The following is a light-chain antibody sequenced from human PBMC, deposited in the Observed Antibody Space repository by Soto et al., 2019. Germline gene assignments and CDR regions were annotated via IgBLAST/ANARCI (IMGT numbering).Light chain of an antibody. J-gene: IGKJ3*01. CDR3: QQAHSFPLT. Sequence: DIQMTQSPSSVSASVGDRVTITCRASRAINRWLAWHQQKPGEAPNLLIFSASSLQSGVPSRFSGSGSGTDFTLTITNLQPEDVATYYCQQAHSFPLTFGPGTKVDLK. CDR2: SAS. CDR1: RAINRW. V-gene: IGKV1-12*01.